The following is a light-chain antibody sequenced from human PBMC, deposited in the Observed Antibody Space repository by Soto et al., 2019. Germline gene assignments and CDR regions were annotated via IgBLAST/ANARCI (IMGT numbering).Light chain of an antibody. CDR2: GAS. CDR3: QQYGSLSWT. V-gene: IGKV3-20*01. J-gene: IGKJ1*01. CDR1: QNVDTKY. Sequence: EIVLPQSPGTLSLSPGERATLSCRASQNVDTKYLAWYQQKPGQAPRIIIFGASGRATGIPDRFSGSGSGTDFTLTISRLEPEDFAVYYCQQYGSLSWTFGQGTKVDI.